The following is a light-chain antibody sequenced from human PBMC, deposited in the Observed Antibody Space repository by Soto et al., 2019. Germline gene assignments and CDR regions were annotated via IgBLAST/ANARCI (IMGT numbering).Light chain of an antibody. Sequence: AIQMTQSPSSLSASVGDRVTITCRASQGIRNDLGWYQQKPGKAPKLLMSAASSLQSGVPSRFSGSTSGTDFTLTISSLQPEDFATYYCLQDFYYPYTFGQGTKLEIK. CDR1: QGIRND. J-gene: IGKJ2*01. CDR3: LQDFYYPYT. CDR2: AAS. V-gene: IGKV1-6*01.